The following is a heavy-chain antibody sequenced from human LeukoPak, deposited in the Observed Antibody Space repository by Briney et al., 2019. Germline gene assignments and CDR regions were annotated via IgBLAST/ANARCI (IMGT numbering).Heavy chain of an antibody. J-gene: IGHJ4*02. V-gene: IGHV4-59*01. D-gene: IGHD6-13*01. CDR3: ARAPYSSSWFYFDY. CDR1: GGSISSYY. CDR2: IYYSGST. Sequence: SETLSLTCTVSGGSISSYYWSWIRQPPGKGLEWIGYIYYSGSTNYNPSLKSRVTISVDTSKNQFSLKLSSVTAADTAVYYCARAPYSSSWFYFDYWGQGTLVTVSS.